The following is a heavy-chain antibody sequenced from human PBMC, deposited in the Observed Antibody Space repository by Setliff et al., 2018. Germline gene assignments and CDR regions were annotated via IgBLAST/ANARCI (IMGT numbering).Heavy chain of an antibody. J-gene: IGHJ4*02. CDR3: ARDSQLGFYYFDS. V-gene: IGHV1-69*13. CDR1: GDTLTTYA. Sequence: SVKVSCKASGDTLTTYAIHWVRQAPGQGLEWMGMIIPIFGSPHYAQRYQDRVIITADVSTRTAYMDLSSLRSEDTAIYYCARDSQLGFYYFDSWGRGTLVTVSS. CDR2: IIPIFGSP. D-gene: IGHD1-1*01.